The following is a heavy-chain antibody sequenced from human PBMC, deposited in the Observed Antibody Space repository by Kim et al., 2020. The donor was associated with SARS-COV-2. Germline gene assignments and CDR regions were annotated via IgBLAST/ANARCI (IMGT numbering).Heavy chain of an antibody. CDR3: ASRNY. CDR2: APSDSYT. Sequence: APSDSYTNYSPSFQGHVTISADKSISTAYLQWSSLKASDTAMYYCASRNYWGQGTLVTVSS. J-gene: IGHJ4*02. V-gene: IGHV5-10-1*01.